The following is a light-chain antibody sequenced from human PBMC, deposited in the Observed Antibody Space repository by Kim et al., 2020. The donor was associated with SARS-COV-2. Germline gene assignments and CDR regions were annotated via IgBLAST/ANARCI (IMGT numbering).Light chain of an antibody. V-gene: IGKV1-33*01. CDR3: QQYNNLPYT. CDR2: DAT. CDR1: QNITKF. J-gene: IGKJ2*01. Sequence: SASVGDSVTITCQTSQNITKFLNWFQQKSGQAPKLLIYDATNVQSGVPSRFSGSGSGTHFTFTINSLQPDDAATYFCQQYNNLPYTFGQETKLEI.